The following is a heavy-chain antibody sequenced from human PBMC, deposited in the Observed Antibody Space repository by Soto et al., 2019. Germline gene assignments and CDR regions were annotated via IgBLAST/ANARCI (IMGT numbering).Heavy chain of an antibody. CDR2: ISHGGSP. J-gene: IGHJ6*02. V-gene: IGHV4-30-2*01. CDR3: ARGHYYYAMDG. Sequence: QLKLQESGSGVVKPSQTLSLTCAVSGGSVSSGVFSWNWIRQPPGQGVEWIGYISHGGSPPYTPSLRGRVSISVDRSTNVLSLNLTSMTPAGTAVYFCARGHYYYAMDGWGQGTTVTVSS. CDR1: GGSVSSGVFS.